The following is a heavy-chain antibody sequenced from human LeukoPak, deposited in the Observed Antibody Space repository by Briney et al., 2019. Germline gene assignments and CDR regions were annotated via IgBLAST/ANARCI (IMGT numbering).Heavy chain of an antibody. CDR2: ISSSSITI. CDR1: GFTFSNAW. J-gene: IGHJ4*02. CDR3: ARVTWDSSGYPSPDY. V-gene: IGHV3-48*04. Sequence: GGSLRLSCAASGFTFSNAWMSWVRQAPGKGLEWVSYISSSSITIYYADSVKGRFTISRDNAKNSLYLQMNSLRAEDTAVYYCARVTWDSSGYPSPDYWGQGTLVTVSS. D-gene: IGHD3-22*01.